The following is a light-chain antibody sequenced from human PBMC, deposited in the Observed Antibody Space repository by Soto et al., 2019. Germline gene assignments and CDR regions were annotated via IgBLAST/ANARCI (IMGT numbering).Light chain of an antibody. J-gene: IGKJ5*01. V-gene: IGKV1-39*01. CDR2: TAS. CDR3: QQSYSSPIT. CDR1: QSISSW. Sequence: DIQMTQSPSTLSAFVVDRVTITGLASQSISSWLAWYQQKPGKAPKLLVYTASSLQSGAPSRFSGSGSGTDFTLTISSLQPEDFAIYYCQQSYSSPITFGQGTRLEIK.